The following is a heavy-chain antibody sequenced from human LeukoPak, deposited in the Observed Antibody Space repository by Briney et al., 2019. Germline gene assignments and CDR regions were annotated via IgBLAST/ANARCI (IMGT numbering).Heavy chain of an antibody. CDR3: AKGYCSSTSCYTGYYFYMDV. J-gene: IGHJ6*03. D-gene: IGHD2-2*02. V-gene: IGHV3-30*02. Sequence: PGGSLRLYCAASGFTFSSYGMHWVRQAPGNELEWVAFIQYDGTDKYYADSVKGRFTISRDNSKNTLYLQMNSLRAEDTAVYYCAKGYCSSTSCYTGYYFYMDVRGKGTTVTVSS. CDR2: IQYDGTDK. CDR1: GFTFSSYG.